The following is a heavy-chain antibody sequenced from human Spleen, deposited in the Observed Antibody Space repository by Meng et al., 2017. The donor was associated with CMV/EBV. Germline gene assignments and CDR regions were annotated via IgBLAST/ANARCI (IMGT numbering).Heavy chain of an antibody. J-gene: IGHJ4*02. V-gene: IGHV3-30-3*01. D-gene: IGHD2-8*01. CDR1: GFTFSNYA. Sequence: GGSLRLSCAASGFTFSNYAMHWVRQAPGKGLEWVAIISYDGSNKYYPDSVKGRFTISRDNSKNTLYLQMNSLRAEDTAVYYCAIAPGILMVYAIYYWGQGTLVTVSS. CDR2: ISYDGSNK. CDR3: AIAPGILMVYAIYY.